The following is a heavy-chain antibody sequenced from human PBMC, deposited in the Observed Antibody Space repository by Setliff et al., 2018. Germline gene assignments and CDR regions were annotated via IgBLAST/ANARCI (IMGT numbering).Heavy chain of an antibody. D-gene: IGHD6-19*01. CDR3: ARGSGWYDF. Sequence: GGSLRLSCAASGFTFSSYNMDWVRQAPGKGLEWVSSISSGSTYKNYADSVKGRFTISRGNAKNSLYLQMNSLRAEDTAVYYCARGSGWYDFWGQGTLVTVSS. V-gene: IGHV3-21*01. CDR2: ISSGSTYK. J-gene: IGHJ4*02. CDR1: GFTFSSYN.